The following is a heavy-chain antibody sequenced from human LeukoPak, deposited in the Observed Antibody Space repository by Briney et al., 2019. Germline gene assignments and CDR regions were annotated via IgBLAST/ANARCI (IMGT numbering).Heavy chain of an antibody. CDR3: ARGSGWYRPIDY. CDR2: IYSGGNT. J-gene: IGHJ4*02. Sequence: PGGSLRLSCAASGFIVSSNYMSWVRQAPGKGLEWVSAIYSGGNTHYADSVKGRFTISRDNSKNTVYLQMNSLRAEDTAVYYCARGSGWYRPIDYWGQGTLVTVSS. V-gene: IGHV3-66*01. CDR1: GFIVSSNY. D-gene: IGHD6-19*01.